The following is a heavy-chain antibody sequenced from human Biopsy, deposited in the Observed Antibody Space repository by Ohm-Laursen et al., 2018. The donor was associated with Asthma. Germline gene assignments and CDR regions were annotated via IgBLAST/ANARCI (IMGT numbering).Heavy chain of an antibody. CDR2: ISSSGSTT. D-gene: IGHD3-10*01. CDR1: GFSFSDYY. V-gene: IGHV3-11*04. J-gene: IGHJ5*02. CDR3: ARGREGSGSYFTSHWFDP. Sequence: SLRLSCTASGFSFSDYYMTWMRQAPGKGLEWVSSISSSGSTTYPAESVKGRFTISRDNAQKSLFLQMGSLRAEDTAVYYCARGREGSGSYFTSHWFDPWGQGTLVTVSS.